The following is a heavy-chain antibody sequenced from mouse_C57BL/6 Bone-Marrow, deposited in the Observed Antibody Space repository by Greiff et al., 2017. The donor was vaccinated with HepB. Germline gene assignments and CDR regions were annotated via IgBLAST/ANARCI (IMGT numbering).Heavy chain of an antibody. V-gene: IGHV1-66*01. CDR2: IYPGSGNT. Sequence: VQLVESGPELVKPGASVKISCKASGYSFTSYYIHWVKQRPGQGLEWIGWIYPGSGNTKYNEKFKGKATLTADTSSSTAYMQLSRLTSEDSAVYYCARLGRAWCAYWGQGTLVTVSA. D-gene: IGHD4-1*01. J-gene: IGHJ3*01. CDR1: GYSFTSYY. CDR3: ARLGRAWCAY.